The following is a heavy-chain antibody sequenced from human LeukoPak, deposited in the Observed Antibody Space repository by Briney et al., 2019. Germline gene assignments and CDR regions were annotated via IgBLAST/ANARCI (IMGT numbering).Heavy chain of an antibody. Sequence: GGSLRLSCAASGFTFSSYSMNWVRQALGAGLEWVSSISSSSSYIYYADSVKGRFTISRDNAKNSLYLQMNSLRAEDTAVYYCARARFGEGGYYFDYWGQGTLVTVSS. CDR1: GFTFSSYS. D-gene: IGHD3-10*01. J-gene: IGHJ4*02. CDR3: ARARFGEGGYYFDY. CDR2: ISSSSSYI. V-gene: IGHV3-21*01.